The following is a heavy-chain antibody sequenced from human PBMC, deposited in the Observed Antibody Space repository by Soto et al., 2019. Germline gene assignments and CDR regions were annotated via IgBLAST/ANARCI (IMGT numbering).Heavy chain of an antibody. CDR3: ARSGGTVTLGY. CDR1: GYTFTSYA. J-gene: IGHJ4*02. Sequence: ASVKVPCKASGYTFTSYAMHWVRQAPGQRLEWMGWTNAGNGNTKYSQKFQGRVTITRDTSASTAYMELSSLRSEDTAVYYCARSGGTVTLGYWGQGTLVTVSS. D-gene: IGHD4-4*01. CDR2: TNAGNGNT. V-gene: IGHV1-3*01.